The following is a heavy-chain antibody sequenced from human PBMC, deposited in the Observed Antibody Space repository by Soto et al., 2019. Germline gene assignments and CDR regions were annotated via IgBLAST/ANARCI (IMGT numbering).Heavy chain of an antibody. J-gene: IGHJ4*02. V-gene: IGHV3-73*02. D-gene: IGHD4-17*01. CDR3: TRRTTVTGDY. Sequence: EVQLVESGGGLVQPGGSLKLSCAASGFTFSGSAMHWVRQASGKGLEWVGRIRSKANSYATAYAASVKGRFTISRDDSKNTAYLQMNSLKTEDTAVYYCTRRTTVTGDYWGQGTLVTVSS. CDR1: GFTFSGSA. CDR2: IRSKANSYAT.